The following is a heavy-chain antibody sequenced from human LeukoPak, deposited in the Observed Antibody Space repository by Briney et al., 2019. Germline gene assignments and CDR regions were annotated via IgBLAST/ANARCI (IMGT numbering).Heavy chain of an antibody. CDR3: ARGGDSSGYYSSQGDY. CDR1: GYTFTGYY. V-gene: IGHV1-2*02. CDR2: INPNSGGT. J-gene: IGHJ4*02. D-gene: IGHD3-22*01. Sequence: ASVKVSCKASGYTFTGYYMHWVRQAPGQGLAWMGWINPNSGGTNYAQRFQGRVTMTRDTSISTAYIDLNRLRSDDTAVYYCARGGDSSGYYSSQGDYWGQGTLVTVSS.